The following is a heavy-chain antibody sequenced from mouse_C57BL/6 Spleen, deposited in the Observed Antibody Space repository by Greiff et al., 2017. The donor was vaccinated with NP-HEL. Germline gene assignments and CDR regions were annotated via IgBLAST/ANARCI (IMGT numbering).Heavy chain of an antibody. CDR2: INPSNGGT. D-gene: IGHD3-2*02. CDR1: GYTFTSYW. J-gene: IGHJ3*01. Sequence: QVQLKQPGTELVKPGASVKLSCKASGYTFTSYWMHWVKQRPGQGLEWIGNINPSNGGTNYNEKFKSKATLTVDKSSSTAYMQLSSLTSEDSAVYYCARGAAQAAWFAYWGQGTLVTVSA. CDR3: ARGAAQAAWFAY. V-gene: IGHV1-53*01.